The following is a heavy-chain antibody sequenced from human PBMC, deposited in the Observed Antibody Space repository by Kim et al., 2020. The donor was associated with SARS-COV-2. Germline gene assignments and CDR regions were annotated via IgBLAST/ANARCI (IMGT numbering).Heavy chain of an antibody. CDR1: GYTFTSYW. Sequence: ASVKVSCKASGYTFTSYWIHWVRQAPGQGLEWMGMINPSSANTRYAQSFQGRVTTTSDTSTSTASMELSSLTSEDTAVYSCARAWDQNFDFWGQGTLVTV. V-gene: IGHV1-46*01. J-gene: IGHJ4*02. CDR3: ARAWDQNFDF. D-gene: IGHD1-26*01. CDR2: INPSSANT.